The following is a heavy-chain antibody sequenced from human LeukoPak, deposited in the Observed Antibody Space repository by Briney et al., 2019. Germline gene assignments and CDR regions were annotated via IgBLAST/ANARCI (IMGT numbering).Heavy chain of an antibody. J-gene: IGHJ4*02. D-gene: IGHD2-15*01. CDR1: EPPVSSYA. CDR2: SIPIFGTA. Sequence: SVKLSCTASEPPVSSYATSWFRRSPGQRLGWLGGSIPIFGTADSPQKYPPRSTITAEECTSTTYMELSRLRPEDTAVYYCASGESVVAAIPPFDCWGEGTLVTVS. V-gene: IGHV1-69*13. CDR3: ASGESVVAAIPPFDC.